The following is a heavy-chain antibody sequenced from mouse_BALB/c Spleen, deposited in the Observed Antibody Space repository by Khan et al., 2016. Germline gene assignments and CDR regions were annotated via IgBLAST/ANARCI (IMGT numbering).Heavy chain of an antibody. J-gene: IGHJ1*01. CDR3: ANWDWYFDV. CDR1: GFNIKDTY. V-gene: IGHV14-3*02. CDR2: IDPANGNT. D-gene: IGHD4-1*01. Sequence: VQLKESGAELVKPGASVKLSCTASGFNIKDTYMHWEKQRPEQGLEWIGRIDPANGNTKYDPKFQGKATITADTSSNTAYLQLSSLTSEDTAGYYCANWDWYFDVWGAGTTVTVSS.